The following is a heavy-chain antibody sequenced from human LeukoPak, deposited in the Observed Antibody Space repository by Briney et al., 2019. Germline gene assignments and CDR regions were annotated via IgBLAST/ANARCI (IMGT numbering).Heavy chain of an antibody. D-gene: IGHD2-21*01. J-gene: IGHJ6*03. V-gene: IGHV4-59*01. CDR3: TRGARVFPDYYYYMDV. Sequence: SETLSLTCAVSGGSISGYYWSWIRQPPGKGLEWIGYIYYTGSTNYSPSTNYSPSLKGRVTITVDTSKNQFSLKLTSVTAADTAVYYCTRGARVFPDYYYYMDVWGTGTTVTVSS. CDR1: GGSISGYY. CDR2: IYYTGSTNYSPST.